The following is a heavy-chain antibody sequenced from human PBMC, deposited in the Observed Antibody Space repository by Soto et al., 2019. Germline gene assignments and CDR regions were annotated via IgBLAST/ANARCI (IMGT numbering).Heavy chain of an antibody. V-gene: IGHV1-2*02. CDR2: INPNSGGT. CDR3: ARDRLAAAGNWDYYYYGMDV. D-gene: IGHD6-13*01. Sequence: GASVKVSCKASGYTFTGYYMHWVRQAPGQGLEWMGWINPNSGGTNYAQKFQGRVTMTRDTSISTAYMELSRLRSDDTAVYYCARDRLAAAGNWDYYYYGMDVWGQGTTVTVS. CDR1: GYTFTGYY. J-gene: IGHJ6*02.